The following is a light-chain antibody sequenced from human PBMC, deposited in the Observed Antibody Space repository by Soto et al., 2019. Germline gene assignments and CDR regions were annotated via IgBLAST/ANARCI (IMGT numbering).Light chain of an antibody. V-gene: IGKV1-33*01. CDR2: DAS. CDR3: QQYDNLVFI. Sequence: DIQMTQSPSSLSASVGDRVTITCQASQDISNYLNWYQQKPGKAPKLLIYDASNLETGVPSRFSGSGSGTDFTFTISSLQPEDIATYYCQQYDNLVFIFGPGTKVDIK. J-gene: IGKJ3*01. CDR1: QDISNY.